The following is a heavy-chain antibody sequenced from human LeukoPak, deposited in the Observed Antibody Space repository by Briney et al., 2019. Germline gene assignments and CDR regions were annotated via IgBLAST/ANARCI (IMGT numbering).Heavy chain of an antibody. CDR2: IYYSGST. V-gene: IGHV4-59*01. J-gene: IGHJ3*02. CDR1: GGSISSYY. CDR3: ARALPPTGSSWSPGRGAFEI. Sequence: PSETLSLTCTVSGGSISSYYWSWIRQPPGKGLEWIGYIYYSGSTNYNPSLKSRVTISVDTSKNQFSLKLSSVTAADTAVYYCARALPPTGSSWSPGRGAFEIWGQGTMVTVSS. D-gene: IGHD6-13*01.